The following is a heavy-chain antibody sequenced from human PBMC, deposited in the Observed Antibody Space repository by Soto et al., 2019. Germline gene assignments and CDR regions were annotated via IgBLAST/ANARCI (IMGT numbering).Heavy chain of an antibody. Sequence: SETLSLTCTVSGGSISSYYWSWIRQPPGKGLEWIGDIYYSGSTNYNPSLKSRVTISVDTSKNQFSLKLSSVTAADTAVYYCARRARSYIDYWGQGTLVTVSS. J-gene: IGHJ4*02. CDR2: IYYSGST. CDR3: ARRARSYIDY. V-gene: IGHV4-59*01. D-gene: IGHD2-2*02. CDR1: GGSISSYY.